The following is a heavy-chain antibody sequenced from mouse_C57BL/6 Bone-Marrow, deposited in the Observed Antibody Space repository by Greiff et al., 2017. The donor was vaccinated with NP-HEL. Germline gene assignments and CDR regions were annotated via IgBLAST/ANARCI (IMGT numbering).Heavy chain of an antibody. CDR1: GYTFTSYW. J-gene: IGHJ2*01. CDR2: IHPNSGST. D-gene: IGHD2-4*01. Sequence: QVQLKEPGAELVKPGASVKLSCEASGYTFTSYWMHWVKQRPGQGLEWIGMIHPNSGSTNYNEKFKSKATLTVDKSSSTAYMQLSSLTSEDSAVYYCARLIPLYYFDYWGQGTTLTVSS. V-gene: IGHV1-64*01. CDR3: ARLIPLYYFDY.